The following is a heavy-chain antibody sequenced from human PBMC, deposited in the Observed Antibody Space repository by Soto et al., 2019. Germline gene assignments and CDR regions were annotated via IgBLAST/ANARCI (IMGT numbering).Heavy chain of an antibody. CDR1: GYTLTELS. CDR2: FDPEDGET. CDR3: ATLSGYSYGYHYFDY. J-gene: IGHJ4*02. V-gene: IGHV1-24*01. Sequence: ASVKVSCKVSGYTLTELSMHWVRQAPGKGLEWMGGFDPEDGETIYAQKFQGRVTMTEDTSTDTAYMELSSLRSEDTAVYYCATLSGYSYGYHYFDYWGQGTLVPVYS. D-gene: IGHD5-18*01.